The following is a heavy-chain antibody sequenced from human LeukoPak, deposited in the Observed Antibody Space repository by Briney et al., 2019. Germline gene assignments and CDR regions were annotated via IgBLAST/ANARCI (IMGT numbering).Heavy chain of an antibody. Sequence: ASVKVSCKASGYTFTGYYMHWVRQAPGQGLEWMGRINPNSGGTNYAQKFQGRVTMTRDTSISTAYMELSRLRSDDTAVYYCAGARCSGGSCSCDYWGQGTLVTVSP. V-gene: IGHV1-2*06. D-gene: IGHD2-15*01. J-gene: IGHJ4*02. CDR3: AGARCSGGSCSCDY. CDR2: INPNSGGT. CDR1: GYTFTGYY.